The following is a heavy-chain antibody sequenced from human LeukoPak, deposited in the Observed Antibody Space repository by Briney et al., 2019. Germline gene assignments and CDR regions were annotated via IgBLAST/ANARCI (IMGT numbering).Heavy chain of an antibody. CDR2: IYTSGST. CDR3: ARHHYYYYYMDV. J-gene: IGHJ6*03. V-gene: IGHV4-4*09. CDR1: GGSISSHY. Sequence: SETLSLTCTVSGGSISSHYWSWIRQPPGKGLEWIGYIYTSGSTNYNPSLKSRVTISVGTSKNQFSLKLSSVTAADTAVYYCARHHYYYYYMDVWGKGTTVTVSS.